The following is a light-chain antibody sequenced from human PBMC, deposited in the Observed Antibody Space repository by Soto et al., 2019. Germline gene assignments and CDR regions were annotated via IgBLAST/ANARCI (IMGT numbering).Light chain of an antibody. CDR3: QQYNDYSWT. CDR2: EGS. V-gene: IGKV1-5*03. J-gene: IGKJ1*01. CDR1: QSISSW. Sequence: DIQMTQSPSTLSASVGDRVTITCRASQSISSWLAWYQQKPGEAPKLLIYEGSSLESGVPSRFSGSGYGTEFTLTISSLQPDDFATYYCQQYNDYSWTFGQGTKVEIK.